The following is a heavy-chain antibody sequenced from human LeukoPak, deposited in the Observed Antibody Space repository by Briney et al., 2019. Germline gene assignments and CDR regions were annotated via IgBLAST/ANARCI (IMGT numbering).Heavy chain of an antibody. CDR1: GFTFSNYA. CDR3: AKGPIARDY. V-gene: IGHV3-23*01. Sequence: GGSLRLSCAASGFTFSNYAMSWVRQAPGKGLEWVSAISGSGDNTYYADSVKGRFTISRDNSKNTLYLQMNSLRAEDTAVYYCAKGPIARDYWGQGTLVTVSS. CDR2: ISGSGDNT. D-gene: IGHD2-15*01. J-gene: IGHJ4*02.